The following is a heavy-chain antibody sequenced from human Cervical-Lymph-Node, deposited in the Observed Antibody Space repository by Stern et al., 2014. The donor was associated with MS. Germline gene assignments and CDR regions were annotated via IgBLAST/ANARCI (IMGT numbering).Heavy chain of an antibody. J-gene: IGHJ4*02. CDR2: IIPMFGTT. CDR1: VGTFSSYA. D-gene: IGHD2-8*01. V-gene: IGHV1-69*01. CDR3: ARKAGTFPTILIFDY. Sequence: QVQLVESGAEVKKPGSSVKVSCKASVGTFSSYAISWVRQAPGQGLEWMGGIIPMFGTTNYAQKFQGRVTISEDESTSTAYMELSSLRSEDTAVYYCARKAGTFPTILIFDYWGQGTLVTVSS.